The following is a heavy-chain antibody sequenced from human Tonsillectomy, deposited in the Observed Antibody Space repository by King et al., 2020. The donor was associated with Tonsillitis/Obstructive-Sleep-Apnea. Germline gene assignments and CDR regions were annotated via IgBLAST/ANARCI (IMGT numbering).Heavy chain of an antibody. CDR3: ARLPCITLFGVAPYYMDV. D-gene: IGHD3-3*01. CDR2: ISVHNANT. CDR1: GYTFTSYV. J-gene: IGHJ6*03. Sequence: VQLVESGAEVKKSGASVKVSCKASGYTFTSYVITWVRQAPGQGLEWMGWISVHNANTNYAQKLQGRVTMTTDTSTNTAYMELRSLRSDDTAIYYCARLPCITLFGVAPYYMDVWGKGTTVTVSS. V-gene: IGHV1-18*01.